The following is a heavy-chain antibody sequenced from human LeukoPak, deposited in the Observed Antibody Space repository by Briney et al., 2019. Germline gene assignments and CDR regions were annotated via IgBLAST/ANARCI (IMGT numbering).Heavy chain of an antibody. CDR3: ARTTYYYDSSGYYPFDY. V-gene: IGHV3-73*01. D-gene: IGHD3-22*01. CDR1: GFTFSGSA. CDR2: IRSKANSYAT. J-gene: IGHJ4*02. Sequence: PGGSLRLSCAASGFTFSGSAMHWVRQASGKGLEWLGRIRSKANSYATAYAASVNGRFTISRDDSNNTAYLLMNSLKTEDTAVYYCARTTYYYDSSGYYPFDYWGQGTLVTVSS.